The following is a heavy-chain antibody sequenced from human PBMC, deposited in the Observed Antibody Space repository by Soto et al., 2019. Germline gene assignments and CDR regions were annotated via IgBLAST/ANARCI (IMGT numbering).Heavy chain of an antibody. J-gene: IGHJ6*02. CDR3: ARDRILRLLEWLSERPRHYGMDV. V-gene: IGHV1-3*04. CDR1: GYTFSNFA. CDR2: IDTGNGNT. D-gene: IGHD3-3*01. Sequence: ASVKVSCKASGYTFSNFAIHWVRQAPGQGLEWMGWIDTGNGNTKYSQKFQGRVTISRDTSASTAYMELSSLRSEDTAVYYCARDRILRLLEWLSERPRHYGMDVWGQGTTVTVSS.